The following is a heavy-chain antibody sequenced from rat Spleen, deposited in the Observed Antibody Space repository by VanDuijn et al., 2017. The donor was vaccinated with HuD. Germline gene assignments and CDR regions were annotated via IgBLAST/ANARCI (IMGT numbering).Heavy chain of an antibody. Sequence: EVQLVESGGGLVQPGRSLKLSCAASGFTFSNYGMTWVRQAPTRGLEWVASIINSGGSTYYRDSVKGRFTISRDNTKNTLYLQMDNLRSEDTATYYCARAGYLRDWYFDFWGPGTMVTVSS. V-gene: IGHV5S13*01. CDR2: IINSGGST. D-gene: IGHD2-2*01. J-gene: IGHJ1*01. CDR3: ARAGYLRDWYFDF. CDR1: GFTFSNYG.